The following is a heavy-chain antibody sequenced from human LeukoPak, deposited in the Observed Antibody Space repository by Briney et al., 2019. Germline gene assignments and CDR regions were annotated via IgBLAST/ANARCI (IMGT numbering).Heavy chain of an antibody. CDR1: GFTFSDHH. CDR3: AISRWGGFFDN. V-gene: IGHV3-72*01. J-gene: IGHJ4*02. CDR2: TRNKASSYTT. Sequence: GGSLRLSCAASGFTFSDHHMDWVRQAPGKGLEWVGRTRNKASSYTTEYAASVKGRFTTSRDDSKNSLYLQMNSLKTEDTAVYYCAISRWGGFFDNWGRGALVTVPS. D-gene: IGHD3-10*01.